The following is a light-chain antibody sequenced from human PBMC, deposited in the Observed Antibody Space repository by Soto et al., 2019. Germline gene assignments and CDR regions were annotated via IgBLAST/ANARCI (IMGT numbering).Light chain of an antibody. J-gene: IGKJ1*01. V-gene: IGKV1-5*03. CDR2: KAS. CDR3: QLYGGSPKT. CDR1: QSISTW. Sequence: DIQMTQSPSTLSASVGDRVTITCRASQSISTWLAWYQQEPGKAPKLLIHKASSLQSGVPSRFSGSGSGTDFTLTISSLHPDDFAVYYCQLYGGSPKTFGQGTKVEIK.